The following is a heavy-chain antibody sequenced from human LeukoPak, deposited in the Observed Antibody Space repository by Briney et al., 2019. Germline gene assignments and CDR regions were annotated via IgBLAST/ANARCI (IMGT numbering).Heavy chain of an antibody. CDR2: ISSSRGYI. J-gene: IGHJ4*02. V-gene: IGHV3-21*01. D-gene: IGHD2-8*01. CDR3: ARESWCHAALDY. CDR1: GFTFIGYS. Sequence: GGSLRLSCAASGFTFIGYSMNGVRQAPGKGLEWVSPISSSRGYIYYADSVKGRFTISRDNAKNSLYLQMNRLRAEDTHVYYCARESWCHAALDYWGQGTLVTVSS.